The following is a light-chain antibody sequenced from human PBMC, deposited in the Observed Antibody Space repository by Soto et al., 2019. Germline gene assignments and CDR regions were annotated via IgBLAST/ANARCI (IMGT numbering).Light chain of an antibody. CDR3: QSYDRNISV. CDR2: DSD. CDR1: SGTIASNY. Sequence: NFMLTQPHSVSESPGKTVIISCTRSSGTIASNYVQWYQQRPGSYPTTVIYDSDQRPSGVPDRFSGSIDSSSNSASLTISGLTTEDEADYFCQSYDRNISVFGTGTKVTVL. V-gene: IGLV6-57*01. J-gene: IGLJ1*01.